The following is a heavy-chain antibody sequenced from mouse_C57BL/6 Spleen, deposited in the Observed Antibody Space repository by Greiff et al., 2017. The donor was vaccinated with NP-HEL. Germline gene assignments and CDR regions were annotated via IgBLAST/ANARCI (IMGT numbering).Heavy chain of an antibody. Sequence: QVQLQQSGAELVRPGTSVKVSCKASGYAFTNYLIEWVKQRPGQGLEWIGVINPGSGGTNYTEKFKGKATLTADKSSSTAYMQLSSLTSEDSAVYFCALYYYGSDLYFDVWGTGTTVTVSS. D-gene: IGHD1-1*01. J-gene: IGHJ1*03. CDR2: INPGSGGT. CDR3: ALYYYGSDLYFDV. CDR1: GYAFTNYL. V-gene: IGHV1-54*01.